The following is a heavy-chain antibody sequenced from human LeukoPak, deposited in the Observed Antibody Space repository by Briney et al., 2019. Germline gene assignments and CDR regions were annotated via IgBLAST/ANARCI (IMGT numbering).Heavy chain of an antibody. D-gene: IGHD2-2*01. J-gene: IGHJ5*02. CDR1: GFTFSSYG. Sequence: GGSLRLSCAASGFTFSSYGMHWVRQAPGKGLEWVAVISYDGSNKYYADSVKGRFTISRDNSKNTLYLQMNSLRAEDTAVYYCAKGNDCSTTSCYGKWFDPWGQGTLVTVSS. CDR2: ISYDGSNK. V-gene: IGHV3-30*18. CDR3: AKGNDCSTTSCYGKWFDP.